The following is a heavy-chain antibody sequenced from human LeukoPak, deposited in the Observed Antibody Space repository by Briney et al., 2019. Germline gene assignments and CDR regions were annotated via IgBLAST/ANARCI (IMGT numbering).Heavy chain of an antibody. V-gene: IGHV4-34*01. CDR1: GGSFSGYY. D-gene: IGHD6-6*01. Sequence: SETLSLTCAVYGGSFSGYYWSWIRQPPGKGLEWSGEINHSGSTNYNTSPTSRVTISVDTSKNQFSLKLSSVTAADTAVYYCARVMGIAARPRTYYYYYGMDVWDKGTTVTVSS. CDR3: ARVMGIAARPRTYYYYYGMDV. J-gene: IGHJ6*04. CDR2: INHSGST.